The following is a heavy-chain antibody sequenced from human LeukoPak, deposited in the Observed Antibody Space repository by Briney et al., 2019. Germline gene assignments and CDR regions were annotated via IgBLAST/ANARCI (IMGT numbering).Heavy chain of an antibody. Sequence: GGSLRLSCAASGFTFNSYWMSWVRQAPEKEPEWLANIRQDGSDKQYVDSVKGRFTISRDNAKNSLYLQMNSLSAEDTAVYYCARHSRGSPIDDWGQGTLVTVSS. CDR1: GFTFNSYW. CDR3: ARHSRGSPIDD. CDR2: IRQDGSDK. V-gene: IGHV3-7*01. D-gene: IGHD2-15*01. J-gene: IGHJ4*02.